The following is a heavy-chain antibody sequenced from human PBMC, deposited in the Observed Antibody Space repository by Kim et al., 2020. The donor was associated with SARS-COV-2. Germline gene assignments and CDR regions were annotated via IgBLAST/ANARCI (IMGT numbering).Heavy chain of an antibody. J-gene: IGHJ4*02. D-gene: IGHD3-22*01. Sequence: SETLSLTCTVSGDSISSSCYYWGWLRPPPGLGLVWIGCYYYSSNTYSNPTLQSRVTISVDTSKNQFSLRLSSVTAAATAVYYCARRTTYYYDSSGLCVDKSVDYWGEGTLVTVSS. CDR2: YYYSSNT. V-gene: IGHV4-39*01. CDR3: ARRTTYYYDSSGLCVDKSVDY. CDR1: GDSISSSCYY.